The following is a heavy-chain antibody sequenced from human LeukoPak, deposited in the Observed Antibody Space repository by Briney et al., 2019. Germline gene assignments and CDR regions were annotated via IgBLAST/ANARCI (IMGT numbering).Heavy chain of an antibody. V-gene: IGHV3-21*01. CDR3: ARGPATVIFDY. J-gene: IGHJ4*02. D-gene: IGHD4-17*01. Sequence: GGSLRLSCAASGFTFGTSGMNWVRQAPGKGLEWVSSISSSSSYIYYADSVKGRFTISRDNAKNSLYLQMNSLRAEDTAVYYCARGPATVIFDYWGQGTLVTVSS. CDR1: GFTFGTSG. CDR2: ISSSSSYI.